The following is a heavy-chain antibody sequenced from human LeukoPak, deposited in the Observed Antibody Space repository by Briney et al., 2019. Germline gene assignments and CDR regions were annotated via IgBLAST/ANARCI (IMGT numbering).Heavy chain of an antibody. Sequence: ASVKVSCKASGYTFTSYDINWVRQATGQGLEWMGWMNPNSGNTGYAQKFQGRVTMTRNTSISTAYMELCSLRSEDTAVYYCATYDSSGSALDAFDIWGQGTMVTVSS. CDR1: GYTFTSYD. J-gene: IGHJ3*02. D-gene: IGHD3-22*01. CDR2: MNPNSGNT. CDR3: ATYDSSGSALDAFDI. V-gene: IGHV1-8*01.